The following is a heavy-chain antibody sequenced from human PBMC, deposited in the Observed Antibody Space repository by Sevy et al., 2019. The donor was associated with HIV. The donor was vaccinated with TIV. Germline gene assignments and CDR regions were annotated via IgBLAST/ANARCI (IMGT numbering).Heavy chain of an antibody. CDR3: AKAGYYYDSSGYNWFDP. D-gene: IGHD3-22*01. Sequence: GGSLRLSCAASGFTFSRNGMHWVRQVPGKGLEWVALISYDGDSKNYADAVKGRFTISRDNAKNTLYLQMNSLRAEDTAVYYCAKAGYYYDSSGYNWFDPWGQGTLVTVSS. V-gene: IGHV3-30*18. CDR1: GFTFSRNG. CDR2: ISYDGDSK. J-gene: IGHJ5*02.